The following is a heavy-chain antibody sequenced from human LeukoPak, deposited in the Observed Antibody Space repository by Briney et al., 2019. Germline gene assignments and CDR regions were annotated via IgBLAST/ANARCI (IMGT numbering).Heavy chain of an antibody. V-gene: IGHV3-7*01. J-gene: IGHJ6*02. Sequence: PGGSLRLSCAASGFTFSSYWMSWVRQAPGKGLEWVANIKQDASEEYYVDSVKGRFTISRDNAKNSLYLQMNSLRAEDTAVYYCVRPRGPYYFAMDVWGQGTTVTVSS. CDR3: VRPRGPYYFAMDV. CDR1: GFTFSSYW. CDR2: IKQDASEE.